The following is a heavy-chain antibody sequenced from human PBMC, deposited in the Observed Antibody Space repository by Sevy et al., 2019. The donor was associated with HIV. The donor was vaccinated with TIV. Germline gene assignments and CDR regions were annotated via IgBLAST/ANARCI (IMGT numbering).Heavy chain of an antibody. D-gene: IGHD1-1*01. J-gene: IGHJ4*02. CDR1: GFSFSDYY. CDR3: ARERNTYGQGYFDY. Sequence: GGSLRLSCAVSGFSFSDYYMSWIRQAPGRGLEWVSDISSRSTYIKYADSVKGRFTISRDNAKNSLSLQMNSLRADDTAVYYCARERNTYGQGYFDYWGQGTLVTVSS. V-gene: IGHV3-11*06. CDR2: ISSRSTYI.